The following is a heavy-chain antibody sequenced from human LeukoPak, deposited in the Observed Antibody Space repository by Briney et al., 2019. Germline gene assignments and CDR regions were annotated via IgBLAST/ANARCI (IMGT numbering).Heavy chain of an antibody. Sequence: GGSLRLSCAASGFSFSSYAMSWVRQAPGKGLDWVSGISGSGDTTYSADSVKGRFTISRDNSKNTLYLQMNTLRAEDTAVYYCARDLGYNYCYVGAFDIWGQGTLVTVSS. J-gene: IGHJ3*02. D-gene: IGHD5-18*01. CDR2: ISGSGDTT. CDR3: ARDLGYNYCYVGAFDI. V-gene: IGHV3-23*01. CDR1: GFSFSSYA.